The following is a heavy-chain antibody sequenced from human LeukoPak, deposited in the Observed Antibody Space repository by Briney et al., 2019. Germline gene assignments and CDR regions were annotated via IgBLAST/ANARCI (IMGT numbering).Heavy chain of an antibody. CDR3: ARDHGYSSSFFDY. D-gene: IGHD6-13*01. J-gene: IGHJ4*02. Sequence: PGGSLRLSCAASGFTFNIYGMHWVRQAPGKGLEWVAVIWYDGSYKYYVDSVKGRFTISRDNSKNTLYLQMNSLRAEDTAVYYCARDHGYSSSFFDYWGQGTLVTVSS. CDR1: GFTFNIYG. V-gene: IGHV3-33*01. CDR2: IWYDGSYK.